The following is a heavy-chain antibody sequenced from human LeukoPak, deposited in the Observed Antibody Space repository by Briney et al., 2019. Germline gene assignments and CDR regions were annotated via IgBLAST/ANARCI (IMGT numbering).Heavy chain of an antibody. J-gene: IGHJ1*01. CDR1: GGSFSGYY. Sequence: SETLSLTCAVYGGSFSGYYWSWIRQPPGKGLEWIGEINHSGSTNYNPSLKSRVTISVDTSKNQLSLKLSSVTAADTAVYYCARGPYSSGWYVFGAYFQRWGQGTLVTVSS. D-gene: IGHD6-19*01. V-gene: IGHV4-34*01. CDR3: ARGPYSSGWYVFGAYFQR. CDR2: INHSGST.